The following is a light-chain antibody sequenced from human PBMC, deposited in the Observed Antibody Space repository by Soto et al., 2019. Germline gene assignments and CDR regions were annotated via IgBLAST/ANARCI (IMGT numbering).Light chain of an antibody. J-gene: IGKJ1*01. V-gene: IGKV3-20*01. CDR1: QSVNSNY. CDR3: QQYDSTPPT. CDR2: GAS. Sequence: EIVLTQSPGTPSLSPGDRATLSFRASQSVNSNYLAWYQRKPGQAPRLLIYGASNRATDIPYRFSASGSGTDFTLTITRLEAEDFAVYYCQQYDSTPPTFGEGTKVEVK.